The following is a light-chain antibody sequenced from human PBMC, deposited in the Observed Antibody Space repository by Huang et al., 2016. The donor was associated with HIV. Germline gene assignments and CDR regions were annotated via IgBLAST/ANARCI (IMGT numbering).Light chain of an antibody. CDR2: GSS. CDR1: QGVSNN. V-gene: IGKV3D-15*01. CDR3: QHYNNWPPWT. J-gene: IGKJ1*01. Sequence: EIVMTQSPATLSVSPGERATLSCRASQGVSNNIAWDQQKPGQTPRLLIHGSSTRATGIAAKFSVRGSGTYFTLTITSLQPEDSAVYYCQHYNNWPPWTFGPGTQVEI.